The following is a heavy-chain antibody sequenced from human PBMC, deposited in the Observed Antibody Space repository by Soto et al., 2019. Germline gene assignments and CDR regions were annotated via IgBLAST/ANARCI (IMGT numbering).Heavy chain of an antibody. Sequence: QVQLVESGGGVVQPGRSLRLSCAASGFTFSSYGMHWVRQAPGKGLEWVAVISYDGSNKYYADSVKGRFTISRDNSKNTLYLQMTSVSAEESAVYYCAKDGAGDIVVVPAAISYGDYGMDVWGQGTTVTVSS. CDR1: GFTFSSYG. V-gene: IGHV3-30*18. J-gene: IGHJ6*02. CDR2: ISYDGSNK. D-gene: IGHD2-2*01. CDR3: AKDGAGDIVVVPAAISYGDYGMDV.